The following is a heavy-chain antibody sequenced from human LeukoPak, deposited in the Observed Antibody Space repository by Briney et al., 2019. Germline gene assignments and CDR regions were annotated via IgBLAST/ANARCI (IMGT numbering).Heavy chain of an antibody. V-gene: IGHV4-59*01. CDR2: IYYSGST. Sequence: SETLSLTCTVSGGSISSYYWSWIQQPPGKGLEWIGYIYYSGSTNYNPSLKSRVTISVDTSKNQFSLKLSSVTAADTAVYYCARIDYSNFDYWGQGTLVTVSS. CDR1: GGSISSYY. J-gene: IGHJ4*02. D-gene: IGHD4-11*01. CDR3: ARIDYSNFDY.